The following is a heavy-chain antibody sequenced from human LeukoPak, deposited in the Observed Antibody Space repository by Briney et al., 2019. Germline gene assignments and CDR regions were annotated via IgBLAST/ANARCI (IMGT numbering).Heavy chain of an antibody. CDR1: GFTFSSYG. CDR2: IWYDGSNK. V-gene: IGHV3-30*19. J-gene: IGHJ6*02. Sequence: SGGSLRLSCAASGFTFSSYGMHWVRQAPGKGLEWVAVIWYDGSNKYYADSVRGRFTISRDNSKSTVYLQMNGLGDDDTAVYFCARDMVALVWFGESYGVDVWGQGTTVIVS. CDR3: ARDMVALVWFGESYGVDV. D-gene: IGHD3-10*01.